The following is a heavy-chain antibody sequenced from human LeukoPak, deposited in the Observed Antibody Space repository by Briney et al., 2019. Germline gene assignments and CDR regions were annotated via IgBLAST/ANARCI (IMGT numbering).Heavy chain of an antibody. CDR3: AREDSSSRGDY. D-gene: IGHD6-13*01. CDR2: IKQDGSEK. J-gene: IGHJ4*02. Sequence: WMXXVRQAPXXGXXWVANIKQDGSEKYYVDSVKGRFTISRDNAKNSLYLQMNSLRAEDTAVYYCAREDSSSRGDYWGQGTLVTVSS. CDR1: W. V-gene: IGHV3-7*01.